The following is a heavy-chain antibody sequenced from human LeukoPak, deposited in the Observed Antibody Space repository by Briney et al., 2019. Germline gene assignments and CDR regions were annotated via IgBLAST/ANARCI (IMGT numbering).Heavy chain of an antibody. D-gene: IGHD6-19*01. CDR3: ARGRSGWYLNNYYYYLDV. CDR2: IYYSGST. Sequence: SETLSLTCTVSGGSISTYYWSWIRQPPGRGLEWLGYIYYSGSTNYNPSLKSRVTISVDTSKNQFSLKLSSVTAADTAVYYCARGRSGWYLNNYYYYLDVWGKGTTVTISS. CDR1: GGSISTYY. J-gene: IGHJ6*03. V-gene: IGHV4-59*01.